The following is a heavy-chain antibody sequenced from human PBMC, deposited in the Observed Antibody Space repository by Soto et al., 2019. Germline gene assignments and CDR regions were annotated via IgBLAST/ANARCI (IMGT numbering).Heavy chain of an antibody. CDR2: IYWDDDK. CDR1: GFSLSTSGVG. D-gene: IGHD3-9*01. J-gene: IGHJ4*02. Sequence: QITLKESGPTLVKPTQTLTLTCTFSGFSLSTSGVGVGWIRQPPGKALEWLALIYWDDDKRYSSSLKSRLTITKDTSKNQVVLTMTNMDPVDTATYYCAHYHYYDILTGYDYWGQGTLVTVSS. CDR3: AHYHYYDILTGYDY. V-gene: IGHV2-5*02.